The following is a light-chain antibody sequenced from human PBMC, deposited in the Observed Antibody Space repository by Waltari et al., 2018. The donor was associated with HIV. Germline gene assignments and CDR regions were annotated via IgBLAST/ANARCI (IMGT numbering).Light chain of an antibody. CDR3: AVLDDTLGGGV. CDR2: RDN. V-gene: IGLV1-47*01. Sequence: QSVLTQPPSASGTPGQKVTISCSGGTANIGANFVFWFQQFPGTAPKLLIYRDNLGPSGVPARFSGSKSGTSGSLTIRGLRSDDEAHYFCAVLDDTLGGGVFGGGTKLTVL. CDR1: TANIGANF. J-gene: IGLJ2*01.